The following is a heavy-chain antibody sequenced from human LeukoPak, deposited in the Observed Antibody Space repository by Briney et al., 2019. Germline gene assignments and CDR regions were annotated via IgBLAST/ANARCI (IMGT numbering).Heavy chain of an antibody. D-gene: IGHD3-22*01. CDR3: ARGLDITMIVVAPDAFDI. Sequence: SETLSLTCTVSGYSISSGYYWGWIRQPPGKGLEWIGSIYHSGSTYYNPSLKSRVTISVDTSKNQFSLKLSSVTAADTAVYYCARGLDITMIVVAPDAFDIWGQGTMVTVSS. CDR2: IYHSGST. CDR1: GYSISSGYY. V-gene: IGHV4-38-2*02. J-gene: IGHJ3*02.